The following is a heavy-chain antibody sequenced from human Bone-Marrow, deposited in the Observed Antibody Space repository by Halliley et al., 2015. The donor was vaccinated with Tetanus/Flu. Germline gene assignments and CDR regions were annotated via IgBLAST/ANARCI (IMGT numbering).Heavy chain of an antibody. CDR3: VRDSSIDFLDY. Sequence: SLRLSCAASGFTFSNYEMNWVRKAPGKGLEWDSNISSSGDTIYQAYSVKGRFSVSRDNAENSLFLQMNSLRADDTAVCYCVRDSSIDFLDYWGQRTLVTVSS. CDR1: GFTFSNYE. D-gene: IGHD3-16*02. V-gene: IGHV3-48*03. J-gene: IGHJ4*02. CDR2: ISSSGDTI.